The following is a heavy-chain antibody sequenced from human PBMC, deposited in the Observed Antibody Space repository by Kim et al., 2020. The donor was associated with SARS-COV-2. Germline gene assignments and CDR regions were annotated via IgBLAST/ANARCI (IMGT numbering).Heavy chain of an antibody. D-gene: IGHD3-9*01. CDR3: ASWPSKYDVLTGYDLFLGFDIDKDY. Sequence: GGSLRLSCAASGFTFSSHAMHWVRQAPGKGLDWLSVISYDGSKKFYADSVKGRFSISRDNSNNTLYLQMNSLKTEDTAVYYCASWPSKYDVLTGYDLFLGFDIDKDYWGQGTLVTVSS. J-gene: IGHJ4*02. V-gene: IGHV3-30*04. CDR1: GFTFSSHA. CDR2: ISYDGSKK.